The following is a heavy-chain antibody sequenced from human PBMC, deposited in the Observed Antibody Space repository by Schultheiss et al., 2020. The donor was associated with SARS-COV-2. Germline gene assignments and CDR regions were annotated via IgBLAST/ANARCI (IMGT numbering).Heavy chain of an antibody. D-gene: IGHD3-22*01. Sequence: GGSLSLSCAASGFTFSSYWMHWVRQAPGKGLVWVSRINSDGSSTTYADSVKGRFSVSRDNAKNSLYLQMNSLRAGDTAVSKCAKLIHDSSDSLPKHWYFDYWGQGTLVTVAS. CDR2: INSDGSST. CDR3: AKLIHDSSDSLPKHWYFDY. J-gene: IGHJ4*02. V-gene: IGHV3-74*01. CDR1: GFTFSSYW.